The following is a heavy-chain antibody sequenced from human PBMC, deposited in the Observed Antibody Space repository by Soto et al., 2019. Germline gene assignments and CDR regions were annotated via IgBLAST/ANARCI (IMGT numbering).Heavy chain of an antibody. D-gene: IGHD2-15*01. CDR1: GFTFSSYS. CDR2: ISSSSSYI. Sequence: GGSLRLSCAASGFTFSSYSMNWVRQAPGKGLEWVSSISSSSSYIYYADSVKGRFTISRDNAKNSLYLQMNSLRAEDTAVYYCARDPIVVVVAAFDIWGQGTMVTVSS. CDR3: ARDPIVVVVAAFDI. J-gene: IGHJ3*02. V-gene: IGHV3-21*01.